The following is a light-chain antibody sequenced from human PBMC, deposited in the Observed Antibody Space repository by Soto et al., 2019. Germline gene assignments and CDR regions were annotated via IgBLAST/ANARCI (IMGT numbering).Light chain of an antibody. V-gene: IGKV3-15*01. J-gene: IGKJ1*01. CDR3: QQYNNWPRT. Sequence: EIVMTQSPATLSLSPGERAPLTCRASQSVSIYLGWYQQKPGQAPRVIIHGATTRATGIPARFSGSGSGTECTLTISSLQSEDVAVYYCQQYNNWPRTLGQGTKVDIK. CDR1: QSVSIY. CDR2: GAT.